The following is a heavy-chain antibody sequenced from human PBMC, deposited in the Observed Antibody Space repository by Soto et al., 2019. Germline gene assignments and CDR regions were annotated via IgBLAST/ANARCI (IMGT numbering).Heavy chain of an antibody. CDR1: GFTFSNYW. CDR3: ARGGSTSCYG. J-gene: IGHJ4*02. D-gene: IGHD2-2*01. V-gene: IGHV3-74*01. Sequence: VGSLRLSCAASGFTFSNYWMHWVRQAPGKGLVWVSRIYGDGSDTSYADSVKGRFTISRDNAKNTLFLQMNSLSVEDTAVYFCARGGSTSCYGWGQGTLVTVSS. CDR2: IYGDGSDT.